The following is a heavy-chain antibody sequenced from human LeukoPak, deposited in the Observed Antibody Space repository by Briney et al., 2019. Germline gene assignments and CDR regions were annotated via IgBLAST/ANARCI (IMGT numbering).Heavy chain of an antibody. V-gene: IGHV4-34*01. CDR2: TNHSGST. Sequence: SETLSLTCAVYGGSFSGYYWSWIRQPPGKGLEWIGETNHSGSTNYNPSLKSRVTISVDTSKNQFSLKLSSVTAADTAVYYCARGRYDYVWGSYRYTRQYYFDYWGQGTLVTVSS. CDR3: ARGRYDYVWGSYRYTRQYYFDY. J-gene: IGHJ4*02. D-gene: IGHD3-16*02. CDR1: GGSFSGYY.